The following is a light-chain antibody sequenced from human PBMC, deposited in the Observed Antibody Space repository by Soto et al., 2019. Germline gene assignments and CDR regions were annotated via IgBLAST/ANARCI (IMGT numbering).Light chain of an antibody. CDR3: QQYGGSPIT. CDR2: GAS. CDR1: QSVTTR. V-gene: IGKV3-20*01. J-gene: IGKJ5*01. Sequence: EIDMTQSPGTLSLSPGERATLSCRASQSVTTRLAWYQHKPGQAPRLLMSGASSRASGVPVRFSGSGSGTDFTLTISRLEPEDFALYYCQQYGGSPITFGLGTRLEIK.